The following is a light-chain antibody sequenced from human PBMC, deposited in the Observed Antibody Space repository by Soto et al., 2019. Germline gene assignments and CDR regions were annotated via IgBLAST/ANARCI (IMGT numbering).Light chain of an antibody. CDR2: AAS. CDR1: EKVSSS. Sequence: EIVLTQSPGTLSLSPGAGATLSCMASEKVSSSYIAWYQQKPGQAPRLLIYAASTRATGIPVRFSGSGSETEFTLTIRSLQSEDSALYYCHQYNNWPWTFGQGTKVDIK. CDR3: HQYNNWPWT. J-gene: IGKJ1*01. V-gene: IGKV3-15*01.